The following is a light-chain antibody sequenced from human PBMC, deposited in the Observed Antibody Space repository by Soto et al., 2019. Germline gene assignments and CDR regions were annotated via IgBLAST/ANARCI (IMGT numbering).Light chain of an antibody. Sequence: EIVMTQSPATLSVSPGERATLSCRASQTVSTNLAWYQQKPGQAPRLLIYAASTRAPGIPARFSGSGSGTEFTLTISSLQSEDFAVYYCQQYNDWPPFTIVPGTRVDIK. J-gene: IGKJ3*01. CDR2: AAS. CDR3: QQYNDWPPFT. CDR1: QTVSTN. V-gene: IGKV3-15*01.